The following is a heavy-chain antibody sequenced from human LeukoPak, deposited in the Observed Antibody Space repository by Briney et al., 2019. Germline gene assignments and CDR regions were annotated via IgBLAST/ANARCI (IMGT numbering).Heavy chain of an antibody. Sequence: GGSLRLSCAASGFTFSNYWMNWVRQAPGKGLEWVANIKQDGSEKYYVDSVKGRFTISRDNAKNSLYLQMNSLRAEDTAVYYCAKSDYDSFDIWGQGTMVTVSS. J-gene: IGHJ3*02. CDR1: GFTFSNYW. CDR2: IKQDGSEK. CDR3: AKSDYDSFDI. D-gene: IGHD4-17*01. V-gene: IGHV3-7*01.